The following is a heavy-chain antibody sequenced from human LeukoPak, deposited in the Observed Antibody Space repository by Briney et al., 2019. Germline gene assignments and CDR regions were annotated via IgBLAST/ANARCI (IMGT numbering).Heavy chain of an antibody. CDR3: ARVDGSVDY. Sequence: GASVKVSCKASGYTFTAYYLYWVRQAPGQGLEWMGRIDPNNGGTNYAQKFQGRVTMTRDTSINTACMELSRLRSDDTAVYYCARVDGSVDYWGQGTLVTVSS. CDR1: GYTFTAYY. D-gene: IGHD5-24*01. CDR2: IDPNNGGT. J-gene: IGHJ4*02. V-gene: IGHV1-2*06.